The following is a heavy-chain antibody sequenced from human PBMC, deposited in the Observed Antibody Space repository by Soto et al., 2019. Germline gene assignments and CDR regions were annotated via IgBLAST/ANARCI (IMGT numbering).Heavy chain of an antibody. D-gene: IGHD1-1*01. CDR3: AKDHGNGNGYNWFNT. Sequence: GGSLRLSCAASGFTFSSYAMSWVRQAPGKGLEWVSAISGSGGSTYYADSVKGRFTISRDNSKNTLYLQMNSLRAEDTAVYYCAKDHGNGNGYNWFNTWGQGTLVTVSS. CDR1: GFTFSSYA. CDR2: ISGSGGST. J-gene: IGHJ5*02. V-gene: IGHV3-23*01.